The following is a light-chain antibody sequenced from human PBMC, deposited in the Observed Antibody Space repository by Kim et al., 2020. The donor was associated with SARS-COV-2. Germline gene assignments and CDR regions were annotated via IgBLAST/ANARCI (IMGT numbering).Light chain of an antibody. CDR2: GKN. CDR3: NSRDSSGNHVV. CDR1: SIRCDY. Sequence: ALEQTVRNTCPGHSIRCDYASWYQQKPGLAPVLVISGKNNRPSRIPDRFSGSSSGNTASLTITGAQAEDEADYYCNSRDSSGNHVVFGGGTQLTVL. J-gene: IGLJ2*01. V-gene: IGLV3-19*01.